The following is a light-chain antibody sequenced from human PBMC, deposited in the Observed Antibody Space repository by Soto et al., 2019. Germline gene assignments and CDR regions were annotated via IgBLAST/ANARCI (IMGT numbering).Light chain of an antibody. J-gene: IGKJ1*01. CDR3: QQGYSSRWT. Sequence: DIPMTQSPSSLSASVGDRVTITCPASQNIRSYLNWYQQKPGKAPQLLIYATSSLQTGVPSRFSASGSGTDFSLVISDLQPEDSATYYCQQGYSSRWTSGRGTKVEI. V-gene: IGKV1-39*01. CDR2: ATS. CDR1: QNIRSY.